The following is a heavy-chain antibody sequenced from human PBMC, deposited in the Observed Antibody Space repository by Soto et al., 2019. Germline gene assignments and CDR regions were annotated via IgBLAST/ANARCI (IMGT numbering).Heavy chain of an antibody. J-gene: IGHJ4*02. D-gene: IGHD3-22*01. V-gene: IGHV3-30*18. CDR3: AKDGPAFITMIVVVIPHFDY. CDR1: GFTFSDYG. CDR2: ISYDGSNK. Sequence: AGSLRLSFAASGFTFSDYGMHWVRQAPGKGLEWVAVISYDGSNKYYADSVKGRFTISRDNSKNTLYLQMNSLRAEDTAVYYCAKDGPAFITMIVVVIPHFDYWGQGTLVTVS.